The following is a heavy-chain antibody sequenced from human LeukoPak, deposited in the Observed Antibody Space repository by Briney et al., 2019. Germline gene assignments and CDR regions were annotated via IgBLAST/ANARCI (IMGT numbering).Heavy chain of an antibody. J-gene: IGHJ3*01. D-gene: IGHD3-22*01. V-gene: IGHV1-46*01. Sequence: VASVKVSCKASGYTFTSYYMHWVRQAPGQGLEWMGIINPSGGTTSCAQKFQGRVTMTRDTSTSTVYMELSSLKSEDTAAYYCARGMLGSYDSSGYYALGVWGQGTKVTVSS. CDR1: GYTFTSYY. CDR2: INPSGGTT. CDR3: ARGMLGSYDSSGYYALGV.